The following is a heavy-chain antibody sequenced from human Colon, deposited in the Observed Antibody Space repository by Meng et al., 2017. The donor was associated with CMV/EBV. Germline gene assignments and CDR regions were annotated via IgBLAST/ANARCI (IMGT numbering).Heavy chain of an antibody. D-gene: IGHD3-3*01. CDR2: ISGSGSSS. CDR1: GFTFSDYA. V-gene: IGHV3-23*01. J-gene: IGHJ4*02. CDR3: AKGAAYFDFWSLPD. Sequence: GESQKISCVVSGFTFSDYAMTWVRRGPGKGLEWVAAISGSGSSSYYTDSVKGRFTISRDNSKNALFLQLDRLTADDTAVYFCAKGAAYFDFWSLPDWGQGTLVTVSS.